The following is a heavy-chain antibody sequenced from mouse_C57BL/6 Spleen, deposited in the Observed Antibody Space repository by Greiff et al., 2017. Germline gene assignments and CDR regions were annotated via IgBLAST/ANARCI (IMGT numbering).Heavy chain of an antibody. Sequence: VQLQQPGAELVKPGASVKLSCKASGYTFTSYWMQWVKQRPGQGLEWIGEIDPSDSYTNYNQKFKGKATLTVATSSSTADMQLSSLTSEDSAVYYCAGGSSGYHYAMDYWGQGTSVTVSS. V-gene: IGHV1-50*01. J-gene: IGHJ4*01. CDR2: IDPSDSYT. CDR3: AGGSSGYHYAMDY. D-gene: IGHD3-2*02. CDR1: GYTFTSYW.